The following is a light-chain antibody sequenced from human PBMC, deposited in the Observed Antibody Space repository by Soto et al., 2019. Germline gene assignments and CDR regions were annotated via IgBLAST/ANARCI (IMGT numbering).Light chain of an antibody. CDR2: DAS. J-gene: IGKJ4*01. Sequence: EIVLTQSPATLSLSPGERATLSCRARQSVSSYLAWDQQKPGQPPRLLIYDASNRATGIPARFSGSGSGTDFTLTISSLEPEDFAVYYCQQRSNWPTFGGGTKVEIK. CDR1: QSVSSY. CDR3: QQRSNWPT. V-gene: IGKV3-11*01.